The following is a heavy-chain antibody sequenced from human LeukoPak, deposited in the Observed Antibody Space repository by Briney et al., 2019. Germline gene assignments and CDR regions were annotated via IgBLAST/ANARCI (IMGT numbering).Heavy chain of an antibody. Sequence: GGSLRLSCAASGFTFDDHGMSWVRHAPGKGLEWVANIKQDGSEKYYVDSVKGRFTISRDNAKNSLYLQMNSLRAEDTAVYYCAREGITAAADYWGQGTLVTVSS. J-gene: IGHJ4*02. CDR3: AREGITAAADY. V-gene: IGHV3-7*01. CDR1: GFTFDDHG. D-gene: IGHD6-13*01. CDR2: IKQDGSEK.